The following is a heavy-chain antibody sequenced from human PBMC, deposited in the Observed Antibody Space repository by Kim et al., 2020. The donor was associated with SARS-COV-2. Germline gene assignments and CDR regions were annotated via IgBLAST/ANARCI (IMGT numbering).Heavy chain of an antibody. V-gene: IGHV1-3*01. J-gene: IGHJ6*02. CDR3: ASQELRFLEWFDYGMDV. CDR2: INSGNGNT. Sequence: ASLKVSCKASGYTFTSYAMHWVRQAPGQRLEWMGWINSGNGNTKYSQKFQGRVTITRDTSASTAYMELSSLRSEDTAVYYCASQELRFLEWFDYGMDVWGQGTTVTVSS. D-gene: IGHD3-3*01. CDR1: GYTFTSYA.